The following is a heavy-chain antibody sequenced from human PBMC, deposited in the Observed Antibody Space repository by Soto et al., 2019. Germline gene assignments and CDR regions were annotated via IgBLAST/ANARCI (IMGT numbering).Heavy chain of an antibody. CDR2: INHSGST. D-gene: IGHD6-19*01. Sequence: QVQLQQWGAGLLKPSETLSLTCAVYGGSFSGYYWSWIRQPPGKGLEWVGEINHSGSTNYNPSLKSRVTISVDTSKNQFSLKLSSVTAADTAVYYCARVRQWLVRKGIGWFDPWGQGTLVTVSS. J-gene: IGHJ5*02. CDR1: GGSFSGYY. V-gene: IGHV4-34*01. CDR3: ARVRQWLVRKGIGWFDP.